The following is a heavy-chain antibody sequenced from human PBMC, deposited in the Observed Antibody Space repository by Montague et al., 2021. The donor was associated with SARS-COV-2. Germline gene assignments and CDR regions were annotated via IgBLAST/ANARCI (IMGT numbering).Heavy chain of an antibody. D-gene: IGHD3-9*01. CDR2: ISYDGGNE. CDR1: GFTSSSYG. CDR3: ARQGHFDWSYYFDS. J-gene: IGHJ4*02. V-gene: IGHV3-30*03. Sequence: SLRLSCAASGFTSSSYGMAWVRQPAGRGLEWVSSISYDGGNEHYTDSVKGRFTISRDNSKDTLSLQMNNLRAEDTAIYFCARQGHFDWSYYFDSWGQGALVAVSS.